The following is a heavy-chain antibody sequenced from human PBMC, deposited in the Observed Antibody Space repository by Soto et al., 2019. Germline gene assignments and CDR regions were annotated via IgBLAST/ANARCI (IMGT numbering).Heavy chain of an antibody. V-gene: IGHV4-34*01. CDR2: INHSGST. CDR1: GGSFSGYY. J-gene: IGHJ5*02. CDR3: ARSYGDYAKWFDP. D-gene: IGHD4-17*01. Sequence: PSETLSLTCAVYGGSFSGYYWSWIRQPPGKGLEWIGEINHSGSTNYNPSLKSRVTISVDTSKNQFSLKLSSVTAADTAVYYCARSYGDYAKWFDPWGQGTLVTVSS.